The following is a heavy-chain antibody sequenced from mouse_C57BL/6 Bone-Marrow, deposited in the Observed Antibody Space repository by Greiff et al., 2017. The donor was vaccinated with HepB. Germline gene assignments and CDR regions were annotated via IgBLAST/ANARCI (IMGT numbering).Heavy chain of an antibody. Sequence: EVNLVESGGGLVQPGGSLKLSCAASGFTFSDYGMAWVRQAPRKGPEWVAFISNLAYSIYYADTVTGRFTISRENAKNTLYLEMSSLRSEDTAMYYCARSGLLLDAMDYWGQGTSVTVSS. D-gene: IGHD2-10*01. CDR1: GFTFSDYG. CDR2: ISNLAYSI. J-gene: IGHJ4*01. V-gene: IGHV5-15*01. CDR3: ARSGLLLDAMDY.